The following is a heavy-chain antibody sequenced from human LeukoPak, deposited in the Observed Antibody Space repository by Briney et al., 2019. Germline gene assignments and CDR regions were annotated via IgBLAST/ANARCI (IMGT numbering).Heavy chain of an antibody. CDR2: IYPGDSDT. CDR1: GYSFTSYW. CDR3: ARVYVPAAMEDAFDI. Sequence: GESLKISCKGSGYSFTSYWIGWVRQMPGKGLEWMGIIYPGDSDTRYSPSFQGQVTISADKSISTAYLQWSSLKASDTAMYYCARVYVPAAMEDAFDIWGLGTMVTVSS. D-gene: IGHD2-2*01. V-gene: IGHV5-51*01. J-gene: IGHJ3*02.